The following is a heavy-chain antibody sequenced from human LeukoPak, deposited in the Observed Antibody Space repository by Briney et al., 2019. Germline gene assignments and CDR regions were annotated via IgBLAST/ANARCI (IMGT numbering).Heavy chain of an antibody. J-gene: IGHJ3*02. CDR3: ARGQTGYSSGWLEMYDAFDI. CDR2: INPNSGGT. D-gene: IGHD6-19*01. Sequence: GASVKVSCKASGYTFTGYYMHWVRQAPGQGLEWMGWINPNSGGTNYAQKFRGRVTMTRDTSISTAYMELSSLRSEDTAVYYCARGQTGYSSGWLEMYDAFDIWGQGTMVTVSS. CDR1: GYTFTGYY. V-gene: IGHV1-2*02.